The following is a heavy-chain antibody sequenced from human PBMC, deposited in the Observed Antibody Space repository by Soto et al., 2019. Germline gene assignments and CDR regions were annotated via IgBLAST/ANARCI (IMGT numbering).Heavy chain of an antibody. CDR3: ATLYYDSWSDYNISSVFDY. CDR1: GFTFSSYA. D-gene: IGHD3-3*01. J-gene: IGHJ4*02. Sequence: PGGSLRLSCAASGFTFSSYAMSWVRQAPGKGLEWVAAISGSGGSTYYADSVKGRFTIPRDDSKNTVYLQMDSLRAEDTAVYYCATLYYDSWSDYNISSVFDYWGQGTLVTVSS. V-gene: IGHV3-23*01. CDR2: ISGSGGST.